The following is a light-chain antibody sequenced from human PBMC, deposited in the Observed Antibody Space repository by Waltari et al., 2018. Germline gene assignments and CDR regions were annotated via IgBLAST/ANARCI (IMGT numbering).Light chain of an antibody. V-gene: IGLV8-61*01. CDR2: SPN. J-gene: IGLJ2*01. CDR3: VLYMGSGTVV. CDR1: SGSVSTSYY. Sequence: QTVVTQEPSFSVSPGGTVTLTCGLSSGSVSTSYYPSWYQQTPGQAPRTPIYSPNTRSSGVPDRFSGSILGNKAALTITGAQSDDESDYYCVLYMGSGTVVFGGGTKLTVL.